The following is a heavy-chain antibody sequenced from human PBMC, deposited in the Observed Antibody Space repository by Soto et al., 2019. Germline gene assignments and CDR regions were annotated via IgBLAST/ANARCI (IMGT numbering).Heavy chain of an antibody. CDR2: IYYSGST. J-gene: IGHJ5*02. CDR1: GGSISSGDYY. CDR3: XXXXXXXXXXXXP. Sequence: QVQLQESGPGLVKPSQTLSLTCTVSGGSISSGDYYWSWIRQPPGKGLEWIGYIYYSGSTNYNPSLKSRVXISVXXSKNXXSLXXXXXXXXXXXXXXXXXXXXXXXXXXXPXGQGTLVTVSS. V-gene: IGHV4-30-4*01.